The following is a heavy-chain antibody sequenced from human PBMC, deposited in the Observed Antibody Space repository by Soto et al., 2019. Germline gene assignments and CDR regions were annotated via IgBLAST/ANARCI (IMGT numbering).Heavy chain of an antibody. Sequence: QVQLVQSGAEVKKPGASVKVSCKASGYTFTSYAMHWVRQAPGQRLEWMGWINAGNGNTKYSQKFQGRVTITRDTSASTAYMELSSLRSEDTAVYYCARVFRGGDADWFDPWGQGPLVTVAS. CDR1: GYTFTSYA. V-gene: IGHV1-3*01. CDR3: ARVFRGGDADWFDP. J-gene: IGHJ5*02. CDR2: INAGNGNT. D-gene: IGHD2-21*02.